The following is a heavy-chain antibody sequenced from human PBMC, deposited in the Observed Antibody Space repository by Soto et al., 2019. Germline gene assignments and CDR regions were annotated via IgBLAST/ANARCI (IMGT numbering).Heavy chain of an antibody. D-gene: IGHD2-15*01. CDR1: GGSSSSDSFY. CDR2: IYYSGDT. CDR3: ARNQPQRYCSGGTCRPAYGMDV. Sequence: SETLPLTGTVSGGSSSSDSFYCAWIRQPPGKGLEWIGIIYYSGDTYYNPSLAGRLTMSVDTSNQFSLTLRSVTAADTALYYCARNQPQRYCSGGTCRPAYGMDVWGQGTTVTVSS. J-gene: IGHJ6*02. V-gene: IGHV4-39*01.